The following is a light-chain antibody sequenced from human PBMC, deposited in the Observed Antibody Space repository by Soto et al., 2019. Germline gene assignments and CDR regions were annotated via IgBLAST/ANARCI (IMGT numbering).Light chain of an antibody. V-gene: IGLV3-21*02. CDR1: NIGSKS. Sequence: SYELTQPPSVSVAPGQTASITCGGNNIGSKSVHWYQQKPGQAPVLVVYDDNDRPSGIPERFSGSNSGNTATLTISRVEAGDEADYYCQVWDSTSDHWVFGGGTQLTVL. CDR2: DDN. J-gene: IGLJ3*02. CDR3: QVWDSTSDHWV.